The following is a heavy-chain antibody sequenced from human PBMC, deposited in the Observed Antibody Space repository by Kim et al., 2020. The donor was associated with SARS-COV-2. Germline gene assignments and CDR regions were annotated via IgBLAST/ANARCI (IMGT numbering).Heavy chain of an antibody. D-gene: IGHD2-21*02. Sequence: VKGRFTISRDNSKNSLYLQMNSLTTDDDALYYCAKDMENCGGDCYSGIDYWGQGTLVTVSS. V-gene: IGHV3-43*01. J-gene: IGHJ4*02. CDR3: AKDMENCGGDCYSGIDY.